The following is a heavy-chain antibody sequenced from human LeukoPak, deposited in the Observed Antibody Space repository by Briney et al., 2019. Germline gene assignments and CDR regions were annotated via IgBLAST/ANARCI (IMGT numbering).Heavy chain of an antibody. Sequence: ASVRLSSNDSEYSFTGNIEHCELQAPGKGLEWVGWINPDSGASHYAQKFQGRVTMTRDTSISTAYMELSSLRSDDTAVFSCATSLRGYTPDYWGQGPLVTVPS. CDR2: INPDSGAS. CDR1: EYSFTGNI. V-gene: IGHV1-2*02. D-gene: IGHD3-22*01. CDR3: ATSLRGYTPDY. J-gene: IGHJ4*02.